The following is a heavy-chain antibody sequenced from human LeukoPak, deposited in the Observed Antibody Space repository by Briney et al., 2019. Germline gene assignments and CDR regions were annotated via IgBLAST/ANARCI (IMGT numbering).Heavy chain of an antibody. Sequence: GGSLRLSCAASGFTFSSYSMSWVRLAAGKGLEWVSSISSSSSYIKYADSVKGRFTISRDNAKNSLYLQMNSLRAEDTAVYYCARDDGSGSYGMDVWGQGTTVTVSS. J-gene: IGHJ6*02. D-gene: IGHD3-10*01. CDR1: GFTFSSYS. CDR3: ARDDGSGSYGMDV. V-gene: IGHV3-21*01. CDR2: ISSSSSYI.